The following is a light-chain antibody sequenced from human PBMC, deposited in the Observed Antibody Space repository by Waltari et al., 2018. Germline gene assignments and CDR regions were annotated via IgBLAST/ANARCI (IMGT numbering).Light chain of an antibody. CDR1: NIGSKY. CDR3: QVWDSSSEHPYI. J-gene: IGLJ1*01. CDR2: ADS. V-gene: IGLV3-21*02. Sequence: SYDLTQPPSVSAASGQTARLTCGGINIGSKYVHWYQQKPVQAPVQVIYADSKRPSGIPERFPGSNSGNTATLTISGVEAGDEADYYCQVWDSSSEHPYIFGAGTRLTVL.